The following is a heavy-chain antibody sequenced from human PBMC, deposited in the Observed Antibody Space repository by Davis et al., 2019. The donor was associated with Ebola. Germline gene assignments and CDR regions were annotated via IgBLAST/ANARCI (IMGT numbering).Heavy chain of an antibody. CDR2: TNSDGSIT. CDR1: GFTFSSYW. V-gene: IGHV3-74*01. Sequence: GESLKISCAASGFTFSSYWMHWVRQAPGKGLVWVSRTNSDGSITSYADSVKGRFTTSRDNAKNTLYLQMNSLRDEDTAVYYCARGTHYAHDYWGQGTLVTVSS. J-gene: IGHJ4*02. CDR3: ARGTHYAHDY. D-gene: IGHD2-2*01.